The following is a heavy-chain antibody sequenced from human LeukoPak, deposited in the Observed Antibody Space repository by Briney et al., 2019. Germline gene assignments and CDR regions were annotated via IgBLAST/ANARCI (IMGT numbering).Heavy chain of an antibody. D-gene: IGHD2-21*02. CDR2: IYSSGST. Sequence: SETLSLTCTVSGGSISSSGFYWGWIRQPPGKGLEWVGNIYSSGSTNYNPSLKSRVTISVDTSKNQFSLKLSSVTAADTAVYYCARFAYCGGHCWYYFDYWGQGTLVTVSS. CDR3: ARFAYCGGHCWYYFDY. J-gene: IGHJ4*02. V-gene: IGHV4-39*07. CDR1: GGSISSSGFY.